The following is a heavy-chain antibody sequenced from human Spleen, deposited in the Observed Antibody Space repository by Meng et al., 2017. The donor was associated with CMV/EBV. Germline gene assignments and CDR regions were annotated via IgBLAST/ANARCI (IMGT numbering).Heavy chain of an antibody. CDR3: AGRGDCGVDCFHSYFPY. CDR1: GATFSTSV. D-gene: IGHD2-21*01. J-gene: IGHJ4*02. CDR2: IIPIFGSP. V-gene: IGHV1-69*13. Sequence: SVKVSCKSSGATFSTSVFTWVRQAPGQGLEWMGGIIPIFGSPDYAQRFQDRVTITAEESTSTAYMELSSLRAEDTAVYYCAGRGDCGVDCFHSYFPYWGQGTLVTVSS.